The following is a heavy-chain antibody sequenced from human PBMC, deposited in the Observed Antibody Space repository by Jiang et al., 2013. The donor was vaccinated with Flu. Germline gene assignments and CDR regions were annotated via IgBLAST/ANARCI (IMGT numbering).Heavy chain of an antibody. V-gene: IGHV4-59*01. D-gene: IGHD2-15*01. Sequence: GSGLVKPSETLSLTCTISGGSINNYYWSWVRQPPGEELEWIGHIYYSGTTTYNPSLNSRVTISVDTSRNQFSLKLSSVTAADTAVYYCARDSEGGGSGGGMDVWGKGTTVTVSS. CDR3: ARDSEGGGSGGGMDV. CDR1: GGSINNYY. CDR2: IYYSGTT. J-gene: IGHJ6*04.